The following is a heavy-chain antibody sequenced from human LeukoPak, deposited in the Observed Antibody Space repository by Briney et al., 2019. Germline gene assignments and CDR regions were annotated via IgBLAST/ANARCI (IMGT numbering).Heavy chain of an antibody. CDR3: ARLSAPTAAGV. J-gene: IGHJ4*02. D-gene: IGHD2-2*01. V-gene: IGHV4-59*01. CDR1: DASINNYY. CDR2: IYYNGIA. Sequence: KTSETLSLTCTVSDASINNYYWSWIRQPPGKGLKWIGYIYYNGIAKYNPSLNRRVTISVDRSKNQFSLKVSSVTAADTAVYYCARLSAPTAAGVWGQGILVIVSS.